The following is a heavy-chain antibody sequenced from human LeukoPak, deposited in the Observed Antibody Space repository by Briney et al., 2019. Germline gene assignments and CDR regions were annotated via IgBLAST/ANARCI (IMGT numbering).Heavy chain of an antibody. V-gene: IGHV4-59*01. J-gene: IGHJ3*02. CDR3: ARDRLRGPPSDAFDI. CDR1: GGSISSYY. D-gene: IGHD2-15*01. CDR2: IYYSGST. Sequence: PSETLSLTCTVSGGSISSYYWSWIRQPPGKGLEWIGYIYYSGSTNYNPSLKSRVTISVDTSKNQFSLKLSSVTAADTAVYYCARDRLRGPPSDAFDIWGQGTMVTVSS.